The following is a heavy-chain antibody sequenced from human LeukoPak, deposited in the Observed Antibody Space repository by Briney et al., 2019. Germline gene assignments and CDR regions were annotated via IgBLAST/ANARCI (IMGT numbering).Heavy chain of an antibody. D-gene: IGHD3-3*01. CDR1: GCTFTGYY. CDR2: INANSGGR. CDR3: ARRDFCSARGFDY. V-gene: IGHV1-2*02. J-gene: IGHJ4*02. Sequence: AAVNVSCMACGCTFTGYYMHWVRQPPCQGVAWMGWINANSGGRNYAKKFKGRVTMPRDTSISTAYMELSRLRSDDTAVYYCARRDFCSARGFDYWGQGALVTVSS.